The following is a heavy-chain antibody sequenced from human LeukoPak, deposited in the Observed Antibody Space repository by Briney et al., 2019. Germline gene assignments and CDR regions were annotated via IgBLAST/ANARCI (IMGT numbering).Heavy chain of an antibody. D-gene: IGHD6-19*01. J-gene: IGHJ4*02. CDR2: IYHSGST. CDR3: AREWGSGYYFDY. Sequence: SETLSLTCTVSGYSISSGYYWGWIRQPPGKGLEWIGRIYHSGSTYYNPSLKSRVTISVDTSKNQFSLKLSSVTAADTAVYYCAREWGSGYYFDYWGQGTLVTVSP. V-gene: IGHV4-38-2*02. CDR1: GYSISSGYY.